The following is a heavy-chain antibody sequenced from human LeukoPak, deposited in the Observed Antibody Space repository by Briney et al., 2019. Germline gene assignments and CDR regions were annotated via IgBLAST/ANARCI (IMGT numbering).Heavy chain of an antibody. V-gene: IGHV3-23*01. CDR3: ARAGSIRFDY. J-gene: IGHJ4*02. Sequence: GGCLRLSCAASGFTFSSYAMSWVRQAPGKGLEWVSGISGSGGGTYYADSVKGRFTISRDDSKNTMYLQMNSLRAEDTAVYYCARAGSIRFDYWGQGTLVTVSS. CDR1: GFTFSSYA. CDR2: ISGSGGGT. D-gene: IGHD1-26*01.